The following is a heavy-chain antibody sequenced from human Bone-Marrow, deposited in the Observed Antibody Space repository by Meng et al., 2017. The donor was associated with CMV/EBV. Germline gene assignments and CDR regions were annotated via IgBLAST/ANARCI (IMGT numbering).Heavy chain of an antibody. CDR1: SDY. CDR2: IYYSGST. D-gene: IGHD2-2*02. J-gene: IGHJ5*02. CDR3: ARDGGRYCSSTSCYITGRTFDP. V-gene: IGHV4-39*07. Sequence: SDYWGWIRQPPGKGLEWIGSIYYSGSTYYNPSLKSRVTISVDTSKNQFSLKLSSVTAADTAVYYCARDGGRYCSSTSCYITGRTFDPWGQGTLVTVSS.